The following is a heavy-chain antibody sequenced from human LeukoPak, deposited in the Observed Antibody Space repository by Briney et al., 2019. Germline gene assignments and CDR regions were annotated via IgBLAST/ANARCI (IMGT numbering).Heavy chain of an antibody. CDR3: AKEYSGFGGTFDY. V-gene: IGHV3-23*01. CDR1: GFTFSSSA. Sequence: PGGSLRLSCAASGFTFSSSAMSWVRQAPGKGLEWVSAISNNGGYTYYADSVKGRFTISRDNSKNTLYLQMNSLRAEDTAVYYCAKEYSGFGGTFDYWGQGTLVTVSS. J-gene: IGHJ4*02. CDR2: ISNNGGYT. D-gene: IGHD5-12*01.